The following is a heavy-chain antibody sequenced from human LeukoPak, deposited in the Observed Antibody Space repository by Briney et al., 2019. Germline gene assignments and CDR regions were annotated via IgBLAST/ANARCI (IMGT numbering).Heavy chain of an antibody. V-gene: IGHV1-8*01. J-gene: IGHJ6*03. CDR1: GYTFTSYD. Sequence: ASVKVSCKASGYTFTSYDINWVRQATGQGLEWMGWMNPNSGNTGYAQKFQGRVTMTTDTSTSTAYMELRSLRSDDTAVYYCARVKAPYYYMDVWGKGTTVTVSS. CDR3: ARVKAPYYYMDV. CDR2: MNPNSGNT.